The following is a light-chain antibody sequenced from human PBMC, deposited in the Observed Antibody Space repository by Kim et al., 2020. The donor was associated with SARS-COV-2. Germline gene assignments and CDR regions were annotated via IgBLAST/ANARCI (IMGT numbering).Light chain of an antibody. CDR1: QSVSSNY. J-gene: IGKJ1*01. Sequence: SPGQRATLFCRASQSVSSNYLAWYQQKPGQAPRLVIFGASSRATGTPDRFSGRGSGTDFTLTISRLEPEDFAVFYCQQYGSSLWTFGQGTKVDIK. V-gene: IGKV3-20*01. CDR3: QQYGSSLWT. CDR2: GAS.